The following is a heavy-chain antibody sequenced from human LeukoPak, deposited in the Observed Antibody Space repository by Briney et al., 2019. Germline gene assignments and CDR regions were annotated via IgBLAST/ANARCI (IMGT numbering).Heavy chain of an antibody. V-gene: IGHV3-23*01. CDR2: ISSSGGNT. CDR3: AKVTGLRHRSFDY. Sequence: GGSLRLSCSASGFTFSSYAMRWVRQAPGEGLEWVSGISSSGGNTYYADSVKGRFTISRDDSKNILYLQMNSLRAEDTALYYCAKVTGLRHRSFDYWGQGTLVTVSS. CDR1: GFTFSSYA. D-gene: IGHD2-8*01. J-gene: IGHJ4*02.